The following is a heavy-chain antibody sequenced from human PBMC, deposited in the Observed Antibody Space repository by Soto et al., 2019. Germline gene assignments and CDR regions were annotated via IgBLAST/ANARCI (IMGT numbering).Heavy chain of an antibody. V-gene: IGHV1-69*01. CDR1: GGTFSNYP. D-gene: IGHD2-21*02. J-gene: IGHJ4*02. CDR2: IIPIFGTT. CDR3: ARGLYCGGGCYSHFDY. Sequence: VQLVQSGAEVKKPGSSVKVSCKASGGTFSNYPFIWVRQAPGQGLDWMGGIIPIFGTTDYGQRLQGRVTITADESTNTAYMDLSGLRSDDTAVYYCARGLYCGGGCYSHFDYWGQGTLVTVSS.